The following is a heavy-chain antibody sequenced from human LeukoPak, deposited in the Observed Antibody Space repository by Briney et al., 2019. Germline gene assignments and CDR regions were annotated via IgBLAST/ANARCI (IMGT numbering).Heavy chain of an antibody. CDR3: ARGRLPYYYGSGSYYNEGVPGDY. CDR2: INPSGGST. CDR1: GYTLTSYY. J-gene: IGHJ4*02. Sequence: ASVKVSYKASGYTLTSYYMHWVGQAPGQGVEGMGLINPSGGSTRYAQKFQGRVTITRDTSTSTVYMELNSLRSEDTAVYYCARGRLPYYYGSGSYYNEGVPGDYWGQGTLVTVSS. V-gene: IGHV1-46*01. D-gene: IGHD3-10*01.